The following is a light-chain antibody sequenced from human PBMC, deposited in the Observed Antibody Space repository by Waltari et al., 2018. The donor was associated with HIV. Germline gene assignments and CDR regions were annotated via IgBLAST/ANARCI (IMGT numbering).Light chain of an antibody. CDR3: QSYDSNLSGATV. Sequence: QSVLTQPPSVSGAPGQRVHISCTGSSSNIGAGYDVHWSQQLPGTAPKVLIYGNSNRPSGVPDRFSGSKSGTSASLAITGLQAEDEADYYCQSYDSNLSGATVFGTGTKVTVL. J-gene: IGLJ1*01. V-gene: IGLV1-40*01. CDR2: GNS. CDR1: SSNIGAGYD.